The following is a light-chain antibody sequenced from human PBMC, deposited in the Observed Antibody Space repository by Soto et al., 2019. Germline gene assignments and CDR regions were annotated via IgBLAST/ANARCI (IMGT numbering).Light chain of an antibody. CDR3: QVWDSSSDHSYV. V-gene: IGLV3-21*02. J-gene: IGLJ1*01. Sequence: ELTQPPSVSVAPGQTARITCGGNKIGNKNVHWYQQKPGQAPVLVVYDDSDRPSGIPERFSGSNSGNTATLTISRVEAGDEADYYCQVWDSSSDHSYVFATGTKVTVL. CDR2: DDS. CDR1: KIGNKN.